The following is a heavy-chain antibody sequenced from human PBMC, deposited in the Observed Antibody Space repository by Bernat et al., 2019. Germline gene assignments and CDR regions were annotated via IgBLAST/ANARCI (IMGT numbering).Heavy chain of an antibody. CDR1: GGSISSGRYN. J-gene: IGHJ4*02. CDR2: IYYSGTT. Sequence: QLQLQESGPGLVQPSETLSPTCIVSGGSISSGRYNWGWIRQPPGKGLEWIACIYYSGTTYYNPSLKSRVTIHVDTSKNRFSLKLSSVTAADSAVYYCARQDGSGSFSENFFDSWGQGTLVTVSA. CDR3: ARQDGSGSFSENFFDS. V-gene: IGHV4-39*01. D-gene: IGHD3-10*01.